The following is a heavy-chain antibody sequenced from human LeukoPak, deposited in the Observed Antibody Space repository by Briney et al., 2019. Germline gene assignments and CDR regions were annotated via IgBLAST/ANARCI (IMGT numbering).Heavy chain of an antibody. J-gene: IGHJ4*02. CDR3: ARDGRSYWDLSKVGYFDY. V-gene: IGHV3-21*01. CDR2: ISNTGNYI. D-gene: IGHD2-15*01. CDR1: GFAFTSKS. Sequence: GGSLRLSCAASGFAFTSKSMHRVRQAPGKGLEWVSSISNTGNYIYHADSVKGRFTISRDNAKNLLFLEMNSLRAEDTAVYYCARDGRSYWDLSKVGYFDYWGQGSLVTVSS.